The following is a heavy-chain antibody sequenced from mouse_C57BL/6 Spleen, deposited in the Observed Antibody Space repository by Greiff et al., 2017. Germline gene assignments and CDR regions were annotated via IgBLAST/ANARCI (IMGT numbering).Heavy chain of an antibody. V-gene: IGHV1-69*01. Sequence: VQLQQPGAELVMPGASVKLSCKASGYTFTSYWMHWVKQRPGQGLEWIGEIDPSVSYTNYNQKFKGKSTLTVDKSSSTAYMQLSSLTSEDSAVYYCATNWDEGFAYWGQGTLVTVSA. D-gene: IGHD4-1*01. CDR3: ATNWDEGFAY. J-gene: IGHJ3*01. CDR1: GYTFTSYW. CDR2: IDPSVSYT.